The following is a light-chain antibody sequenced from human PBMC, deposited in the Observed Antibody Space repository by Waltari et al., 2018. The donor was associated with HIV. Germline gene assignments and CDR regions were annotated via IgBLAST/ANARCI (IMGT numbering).Light chain of an antibody. J-gene: IGKJ2*01. CDR2: GAS. CDR3: QQYNYWPPYT. CDR1: QTIISN. Sequence: EIVMTQSPATLSVSPGERVTLSCRASQTIISNLAWYQQKPGQAPRLRIYGASARAAGVPARFTGSGSGTEFTLTISSLQSEDFAVYYCQQYNYWPPYTFGQGTKLEIK. V-gene: IGKV3-15*01.